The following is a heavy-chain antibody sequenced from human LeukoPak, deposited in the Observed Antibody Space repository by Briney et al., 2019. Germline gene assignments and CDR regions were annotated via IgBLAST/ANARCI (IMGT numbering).Heavy chain of an antibody. CDR1: GYTFTSYG. J-gene: IGHJ4*02. CDR3: ARWGTAMGTTDY. CDR2: INPNSGGT. Sequence: GASVKVSCKASGYTFTSYGISWVRQAPGQGLEWMGRINPNSGGTNYAQKFQGSVTMTRDTSISTAYMELSRLRFDDTAVYYCARWGTAMGTTDYWGQGTLVTVSS. V-gene: IGHV1-2*06. D-gene: IGHD5-18*01.